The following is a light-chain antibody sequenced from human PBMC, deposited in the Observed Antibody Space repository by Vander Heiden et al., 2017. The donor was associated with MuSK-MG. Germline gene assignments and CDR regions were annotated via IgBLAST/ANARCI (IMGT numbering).Light chain of an antibody. CDR2: QDS. V-gene: IGLV3-1*01. Sequence: SYELTQPPSVSVSPGQTASITCSGDKLGDKYACWYQQKPGQSPVLVIYQDSKGPSGIPERFSGSNSGTTATLTISGTQAMDEAYYYCQEWDSSTLDVFGTGTKLTVL. CDR3: QEWDSSTLDV. CDR1: KLGDKY. J-gene: IGLJ1*01.